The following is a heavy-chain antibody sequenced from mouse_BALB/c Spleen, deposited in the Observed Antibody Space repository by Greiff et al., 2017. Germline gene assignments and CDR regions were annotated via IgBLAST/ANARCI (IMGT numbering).Heavy chain of an antibody. J-gene: IGHJ2*01. CDR3: ARDQYDGSYDLDY. Sequence: VQLKESGAELVKPGASVKLSCTASGFNIKDTYMHWVKQRPEQGLEWIGRIDPANGNTKYDPKFQGKATITADTTSTAYLQLSSLTSEDTAVYYGARDQYDGSYDLDYWGQGTTLTVSS. D-gene: IGHD2-3*01. CDR2: IDPANGNT. V-gene: IGHV14-3*02. CDR1: GFNIKDTY.